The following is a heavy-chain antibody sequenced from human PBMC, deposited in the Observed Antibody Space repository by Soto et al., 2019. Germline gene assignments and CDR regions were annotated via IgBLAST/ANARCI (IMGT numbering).Heavy chain of an antibody. Sequence: EVQLVEAGGGLVQPGRSLRLSCAASGFTLDDYAMHWVRQAPGKGLEWVSGIHWNSGTTGYADSVRGRISISRDNAKNSGYLQMNSLRGEDTGLYHCVKTTGTTGCDHFDSLGQGTLVTVSS. J-gene: IGHJ4*02. CDR2: IHWNSGTT. D-gene: IGHD1-1*01. V-gene: IGHV3-9*01. CDR3: VKTTGTTGCDHFDS. CDR1: GFTLDDYA.